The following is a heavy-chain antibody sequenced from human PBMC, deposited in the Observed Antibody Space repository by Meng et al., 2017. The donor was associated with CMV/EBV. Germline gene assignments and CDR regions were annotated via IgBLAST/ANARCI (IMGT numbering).Heavy chain of an antibody. Sequence: SCRASGDTFTSYYLHWVRQAPGQGLEWMGLINPSVGSVHLEKKFQGRVTVTRDTSARSVYMHLSSLTSEDTAVYYCARALRGRGSDYWGQGTLVTVSS. CDR3: ARALRGRGSDY. J-gene: IGHJ4*02. D-gene: IGHD3-10*01. CDR1: GDTFTSYY. V-gene: IGHV1-46*01. CDR2: INPSVGSV.